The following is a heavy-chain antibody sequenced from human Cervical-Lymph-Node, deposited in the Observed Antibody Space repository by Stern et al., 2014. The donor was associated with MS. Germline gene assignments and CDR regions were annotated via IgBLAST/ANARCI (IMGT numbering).Heavy chain of an antibody. J-gene: IGHJ4*02. Sequence: EVQLVESGGGLIQPGGSRTLSCEASGFAFSNYAMRGVRQAPGKGLEWVSTISGGDSTHYAASVKGRFAISRDASKNMLFLHMNSLRAEDTAVYYCGRDQFRGAYSHPDHWGQGTLLTVSS. CDR3: GRDQFRGAYSHPDH. CDR2: ISGGDST. D-gene: IGHD2-15*01. V-gene: IGHV3-23*04. CDR1: GFAFSNYA.